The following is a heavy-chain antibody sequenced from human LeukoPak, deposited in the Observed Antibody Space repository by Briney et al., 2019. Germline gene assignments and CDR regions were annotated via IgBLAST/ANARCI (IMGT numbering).Heavy chain of an antibody. CDR2: ISYDGSNK. Sequence: PGRSLRLSCAASGFTFSSYGMHWVRQAPGKGLEWVAVISYDGSNKYYADSVKGRFTISRDNSKNTLYLQMNSLRAEDTAVYYCARVDSGPETWGQGTLVTVSS. J-gene: IGHJ4*02. V-gene: IGHV3-30*03. CDR1: GFTFSSYG. CDR3: ARVDSGPET. D-gene: IGHD6-19*01.